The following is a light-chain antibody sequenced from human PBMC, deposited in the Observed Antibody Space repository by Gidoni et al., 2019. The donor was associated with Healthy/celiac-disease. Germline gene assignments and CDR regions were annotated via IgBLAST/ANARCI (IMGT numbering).Light chain of an antibody. CDR3: QQRSNWPRT. J-gene: IGKJ2*01. V-gene: IGKV3-11*01. CDR1: QCVSSY. Sequence: EIVLTQSPATLSLSPGDRATLPCRASQCVSSYLAWYQQKPGQAPRLLIYDASNRATGIPARFSGSGSGTDFTLTISSLEPEDFAVYYCQQRSNWPRTFGQGTKLEIK. CDR2: DAS.